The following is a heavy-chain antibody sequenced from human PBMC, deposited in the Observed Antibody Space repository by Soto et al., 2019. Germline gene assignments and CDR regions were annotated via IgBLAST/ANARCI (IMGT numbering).Heavy chain of an antibody. V-gene: IGHV4-31*03. J-gene: IGHJ4*02. CDR1: GGSISSGTYF. CDR2: ISYSGST. CDR3: ARRYGGNLDY. Sequence: PSETLSLTCTVSGGSISSGTYFWSWLRQHPGKGLEWIGYISYSGSTYYNPSLKSRVTISVDTSKNQFSLKLSSVTAADTAVYYCARRYGGNLDYWGQGTLVTVSS. D-gene: IGHD1-26*01.